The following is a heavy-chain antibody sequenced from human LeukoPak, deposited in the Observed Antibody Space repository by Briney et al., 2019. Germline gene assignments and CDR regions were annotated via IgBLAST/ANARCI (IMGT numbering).Heavy chain of an antibody. Sequence: GGSLRLSCAASGFTFSSYAMHWVRQAPGKGLEWVAVISYDGSNKYYADSVKGRFTISRDNSKNTLYLQMNSLRAEDTAVYYCARDRSWNYPNWFDPWGQGTLVTVSS. D-gene: IGHD1-7*01. CDR3: ARDRSWNYPNWFDP. V-gene: IGHV3-30-3*01. CDR2: ISYDGSNK. J-gene: IGHJ5*02. CDR1: GFTFSSYA.